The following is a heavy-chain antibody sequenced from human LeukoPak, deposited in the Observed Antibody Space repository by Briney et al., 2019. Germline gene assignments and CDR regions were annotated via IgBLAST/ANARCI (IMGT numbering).Heavy chain of an antibody. J-gene: IGHJ3*02. CDR3: ARADDAFDI. CDR2: INHSGST. Sequence: GSLRLSCAASGFTFSHYWMHWVRQPPGKGLEWIGEINHSGSTNYNPSLKSRVTISVDTSKNQFSLKLSSVTAADTAVYYCARADDAFDIWGQGTMVTVSS. CDR1: GFTFSHYW. V-gene: IGHV4-34*01.